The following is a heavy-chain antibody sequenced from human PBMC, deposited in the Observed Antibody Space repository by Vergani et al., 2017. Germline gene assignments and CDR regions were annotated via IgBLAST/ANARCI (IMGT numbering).Heavy chain of an antibody. J-gene: IGHJ3*02. CDR1: GFTLSNYD. D-gene: IGHD1/OR15-1a*01. CDR3: AKQQRAFDI. Sequence: VQLVESGGGSVQPGGSLRLSCATSGFTLSNYDMQWIRQGPGKGLEFVAFIQFDGSNQYYADSVKGRFTLSRDFSKNTLYLQMNSLRAEDTAVYYCAKQQRAFDIWGQGTMVTVSS. CDR2: IQFDGSNQ. V-gene: IGHV3-30*02.